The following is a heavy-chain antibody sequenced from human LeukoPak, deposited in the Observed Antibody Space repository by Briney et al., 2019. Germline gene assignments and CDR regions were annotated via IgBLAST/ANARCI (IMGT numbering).Heavy chain of an antibody. Sequence: SETLSLTCTVSGGSISSYYRSWIRQPPGKGLEWIGYIYYSGSTNYNPSLKSRVTISVDTSKNQFSLKLSSVTAADTAVYYCARARSSWYSGWFDPWGQGTLVTVSS. D-gene: IGHD6-13*01. CDR2: IYYSGST. V-gene: IGHV4-59*08. CDR1: GGSISSYY. CDR3: ARARSSWYSGWFDP. J-gene: IGHJ5*02.